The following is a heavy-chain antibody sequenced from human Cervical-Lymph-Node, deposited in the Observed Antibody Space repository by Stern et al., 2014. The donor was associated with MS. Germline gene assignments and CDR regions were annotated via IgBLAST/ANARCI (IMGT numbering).Heavy chain of an antibody. CDR2: INQDGSER. J-gene: IGHJ4*02. CDR1: GFTFSSFW. D-gene: IGHD2-15*01. Sequence: QLVESGGGLVQPGESLRLSCVASGFTFSSFWLTWVRQAPGKGLEWVANINQDGSERNYVGSVEGRFTISRDNAKNSLYLQMSSLRAEDTAVYYCARGRRAADWGQGTLVTVSS. V-gene: IGHV3-7*01. CDR3: ARGRRAAD.